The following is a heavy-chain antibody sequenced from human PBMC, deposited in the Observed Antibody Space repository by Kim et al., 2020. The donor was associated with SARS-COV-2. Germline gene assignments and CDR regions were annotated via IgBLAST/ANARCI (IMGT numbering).Heavy chain of an antibody. V-gene: IGHV3-23*01. D-gene: IGHD3-22*01. Sequence: GGSLRLSCAASGFTFSSYAMSWVRQAPGKGLEWVSSISGSGGNTYYADSVKGRFSISRDNSKNTLYLQMNSLRADDTAVYYCAKWSGYYFDDSSDYPYYFDYWGQGTLVTVSS. J-gene: IGHJ4*02. CDR3: AKWSGYYFDDSSDYPYYFDY. CDR1: GFTFSSYA. CDR2: ISGSGGNT.